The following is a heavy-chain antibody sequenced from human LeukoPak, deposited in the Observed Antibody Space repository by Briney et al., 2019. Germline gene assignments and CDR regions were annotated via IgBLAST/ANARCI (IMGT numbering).Heavy chain of an antibody. CDR2: ISHSGTT. CDR3: LRDQDCSGGDCQVC. Sequence: SEILSLTCTVSGGSLSSGNYQWGWIRQPPGKGLEWIALISHSGTTYYNPSLKSRVTMSVDTSKNQFSLKLNSVTAADTAVYYCLRDQDCSGGDCQVCWGQGTLVTVSS. V-gene: IGHV4-39*02. D-gene: IGHD2-15*01. CDR1: GGSLSSGNYQ. J-gene: IGHJ4*02.